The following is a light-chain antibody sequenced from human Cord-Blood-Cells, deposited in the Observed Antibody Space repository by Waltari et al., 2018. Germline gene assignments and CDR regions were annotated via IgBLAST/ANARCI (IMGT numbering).Light chain of an antibody. V-gene: IGKV4-1*01. Sequence: DSVMTQSPDSLAVSLGERATINSNSSQSVLYSSNNKNYLAWYQQKPGQPPKLLIYWASTRESGVPDRFSGSGSGTDFTLTISSLQAEDVAVYYCQQYYSTPFTFGPGTKVDIK. J-gene: IGKJ3*01. CDR2: WAS. CDR3: QQYYSTPFT. CDR1: QSVLYSSNNKNY.